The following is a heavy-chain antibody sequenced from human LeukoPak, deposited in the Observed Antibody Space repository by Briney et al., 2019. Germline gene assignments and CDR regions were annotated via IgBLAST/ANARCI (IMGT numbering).Heavy chain of an antibody. V-gene: IGHV4-39*01. D-gene: IGHD2-15*01. CDR1: GGSISSSRYY. J-gene: IGHJ4*02. CDR3: ARSLRSGVVAFDY. Sequence: SETLSLTCTVSGGSISSSRYYGGWIRQPPGKGLEWIGSLYYSRNTYYNPSLKSRVTISVDTSKNQFSLQLRSVTPEDTAVYYCARSLRSGVVAFDYWGQGILVTVSS. CDR2: LYYSRNT.